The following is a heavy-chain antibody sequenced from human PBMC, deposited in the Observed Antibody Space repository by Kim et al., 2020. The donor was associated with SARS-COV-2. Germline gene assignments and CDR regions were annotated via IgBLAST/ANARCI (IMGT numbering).Heavy chain of an antibody. CDR1: GFTVSSNY. CDR3: ARDFYDSSGYLYYYYGMDV. CDR2: IYSGGST. J-gene: IGHJ6*02. D-gene: IGHD3-22*01. V-gene: IGHV3-66*01. Sequence: GGSLRLSCAASGFTVSSNYMSWVRQAPGKGLEWVSVIYSGGSTYYADSVKGRFTISRDNSKNTLYLQMNSLRAEDTAVYYCARDFYDSSGYLYYYYGMDVWGQGTTVTVSS.